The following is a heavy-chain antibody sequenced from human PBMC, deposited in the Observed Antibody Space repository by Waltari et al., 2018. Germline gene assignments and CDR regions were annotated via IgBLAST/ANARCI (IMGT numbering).Heavy chain of an antibody. CDR1: GFTLRTYW. Sequence: EVQLVESGGGLVQPGGSLSLSCAASGFTLRTYWMTWVRQAPGKGLEWVANINQDGSDKNYVDSVKGRFTISRDNARNSLYLQMNSLRAEDTAVYYCARHNGNYYYAMDVWGQGTTVTVSS. V-gene: IGHV3-7*01. CDR2: INQDGSDK. D-gene: IGHD1-20*01. J-gene: IGHJ6*02. CDR3: ARHNGNYYYAMDV.